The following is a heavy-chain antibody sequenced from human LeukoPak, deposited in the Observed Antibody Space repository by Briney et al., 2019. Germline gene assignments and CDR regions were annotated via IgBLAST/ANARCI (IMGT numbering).Heavy chain of an antibody. CDR2: INHSGST. CDR1: GGSFSGYY. V-gene: IGHV4-34*01. D-gene: IGHD3-22*01. Sequence: SETLSLTCAVYGGSFSGYYWSWIRQPPGKGLEWIGEINHSGSTNYNPSLKSRVTISVDTSKNQFSLKLSSVTAADTAVYYCARDMRGISGTMIVVAPPAFDIWGQGTMVTVSS. CDR3: ARDMRGISGTMIVVAPPAFDI. J-gene: IGHJ3*02.